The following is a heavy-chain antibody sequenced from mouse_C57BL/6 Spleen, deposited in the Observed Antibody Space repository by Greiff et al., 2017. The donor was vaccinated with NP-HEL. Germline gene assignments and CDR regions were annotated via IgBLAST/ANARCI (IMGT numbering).Heavy chain of an antibody. J-gene: IGHJ4*01. D-gene: IGHD3-2*02. CDR1: GFTFSSYA. CDR2: ISDGGSYT. Sequence: EVQGVESGGGLVKPGGSLKLSCAASGFTFSSYAMSWVRQTPEKRLEWVATISDGGSYTYYPDNVKGRFTISRDNAKNNLYLQMSHLKSEDTAMYYCAREQLRLHAMDYWGQGTSVTVSS. CDR3: AREQLRLHAMDY. V-gene: IGHV5-4*01.